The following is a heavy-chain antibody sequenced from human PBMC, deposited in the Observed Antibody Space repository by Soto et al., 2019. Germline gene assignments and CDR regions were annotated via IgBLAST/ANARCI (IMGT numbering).Heavy chain of an antibody. D-gene: IGHD3-9*01. CDR3: ARAKILTGYTSYNWFDP. CDR2: ISAYIGNA. J-gene: IGHJ5*02. Sequence: ASVKVSCKASGYTFTSFGISWVRQAPGQGLEWVGWISAYIGNANYAQNLQGRVTMTTDTSTSTAYLELRSLRSDDTAVYYCARAKILTGYTSYNWFDPWGQGTLVTVSS. CDR1: GYTFTSFG. V-gene: IGHV1-18*01.